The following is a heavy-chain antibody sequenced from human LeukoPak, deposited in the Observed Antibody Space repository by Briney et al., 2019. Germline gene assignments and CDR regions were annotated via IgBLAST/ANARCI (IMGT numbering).Heavy chain of an antibody. Sequence: GESLKISCKGSQYSFTTYWIGWVRQMPGKGLEWMAIIYPDDSDIRYNPSVQGQVTISADKSISTAYLQWSSLKASDTAMYYCANGVGGYFDYWGQGTLVTVSS. CDR1: QYSFTTYW. J-gene: IGHJ4*02. CDR2: IYPDDSDI. D-gene: IGHD3-3*01. V-gene: IGHV5-51*01. CDR3: ANGVGGYFDY.